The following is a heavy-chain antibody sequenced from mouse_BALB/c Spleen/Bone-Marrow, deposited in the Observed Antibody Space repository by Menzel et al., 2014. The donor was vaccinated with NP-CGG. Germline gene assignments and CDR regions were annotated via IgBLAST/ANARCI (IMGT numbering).Heavy chain of an antibody. CDR1: GYSFTGYY. CDR3: ESRGEYFDV. V-gene: IGHV1-31*01. CDR2: IYPYNGVS. J-gene: IGHJ1*01. Sequence: VQLQQSGPELVKPGASVKISCKASGYSFTGYYMHWVKQSHGNSLDWIGYIYPYNGVSSYNQKFKGKATLTVDKSSSTAYMELRSLPSDDSAVYYCESRGEYFDVWGAGTTVTVSS.